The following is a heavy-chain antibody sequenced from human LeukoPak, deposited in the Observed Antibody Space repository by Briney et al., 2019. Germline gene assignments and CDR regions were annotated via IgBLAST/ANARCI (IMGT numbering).Heavy chain of an antibody. D-gene: IGHD4-17*01. CDR3: ARDTGYGDYVGDY. V-gene: IGHV1-18*01. CDR2: ISVDNGNR. Sequence: ASVKVSCKASGYTFTSYGISWVRQAPGQGLEWMGWISVDNGNRNYAQKFQGRLTMTTDTSTSTAYMELRSLGSDDTAVYYCARDTGYGDYVGDYWGQGTLVTVSS. CDR1: GYTFTSYG. J-gene: IGHJ4*02.